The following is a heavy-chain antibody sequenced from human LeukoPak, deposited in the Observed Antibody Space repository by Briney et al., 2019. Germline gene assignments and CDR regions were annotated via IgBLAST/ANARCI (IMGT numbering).Heavy chain of an antibody. J-gene: IGHJ4*02. D-gene: IGHD2-15*01. CDR2: INPNSGGT. CDR1: GYTFTGYC. V-gene: IGHV1-2*02. Sequence: ASVKVSCKASGYTFTGYCMHWVRQAPGQGLEWMGWINPNSGGTNYAQKFQGRVTMTRDTSISTAYMELSRLRSDDTAVYYCARYYCSGGSCYLFDYWGQGTLVTVSS. CDR3: ARYYCSGGSCYLFDY.